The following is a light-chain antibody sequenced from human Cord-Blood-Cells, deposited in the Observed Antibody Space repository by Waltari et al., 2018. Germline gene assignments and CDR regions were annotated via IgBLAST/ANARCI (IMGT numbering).Light chain of an antibody. CDR2: DVS. Sequence: QSALTQPASVSGSPGQSITISCTGTSRDVGGYNYVSWYQQPPGKAPQLMFYDVSNRPSGVSIRFSGSKSGNTAALTISGLQAEDEADYYCSSYTSSSTLVVFGGGTNLTVL. V-gene: IGLV2-14*01. CDR3: SSYTSSSTLVV. CDR1: SRDVGGYNY. J-gene: IGLJ2*01.